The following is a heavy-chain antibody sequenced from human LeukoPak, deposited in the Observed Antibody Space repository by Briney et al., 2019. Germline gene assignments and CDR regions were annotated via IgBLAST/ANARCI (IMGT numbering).Heavy chain of an antibody. Sequence: ETLSLTCAVSGGSISSSNWWSWVRQAPGKGLEWVSVIYSGGNTYYADSVKGRFTISRDNSKNTVYLQMNSLRVEDTAVYYCARQKRAYGDFFYWGQGTLVTVSS. CDR3: ARQKRAYGDFFY. CDR2: IYSGGNT. V-gene: IGHV3-66*04. CDR1: GGSISSSNW. J-gene: IGHJ4*02. D-gene: IGHD4-17*01.